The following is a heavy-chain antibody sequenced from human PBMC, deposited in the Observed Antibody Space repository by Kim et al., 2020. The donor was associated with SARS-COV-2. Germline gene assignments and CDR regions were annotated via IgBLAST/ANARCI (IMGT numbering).Heavy chain of an antibody. D-gene: IGHD2-15*01. CDR2: ISGVGGST. V-gene: IGHV3-43*02. J-gene: IGHJ4*02. CDR3: AKDMAEGGPAVGY. Sequence: GGSLRLSCAASGFTFDDYAMHWVRQAPGKGLEWVSLISGVGGSTYYADSVKGRFTISRDNRKNSLYLQMNSLRTEDTAVYYCAKDMAEGGPAVGYWGQGTLVTVSS. CDR1: GFTFDDYA.